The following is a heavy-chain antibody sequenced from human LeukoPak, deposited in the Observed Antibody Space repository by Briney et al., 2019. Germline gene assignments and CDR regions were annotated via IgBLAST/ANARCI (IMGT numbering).Heavy chain of an antibody. V-gene: IGHV3-30-3*01. CDR1: GFTFSSYA. J-gene: IGHJ5*02. Sequence: GRSLRLSCAASGFTFSSYAMHWVRQAPGKGLEWVAVISYDGSNKYYADSVKGRFTISRDNSKNALYLQMNSLRAEDTAVYYCAREQQLVWFDPWGQGTLVTVSS. D-gene: IGHD6-13*01. CDR2: ISYDGSNK. CDR3: AREQQLVWFDP.